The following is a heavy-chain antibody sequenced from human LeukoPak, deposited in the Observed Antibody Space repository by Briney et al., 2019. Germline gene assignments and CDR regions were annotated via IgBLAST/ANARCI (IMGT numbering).Heavy chain of an antibody. D-gene: IGHD3-22*01. CDR3: ARVPWEAYYYDSSGYFDY. J-gene: IGHJ4*02. CDR2: ICPILGIA. V-gene: IGHV1-69*04. Sequence: SVKVSCKASRGTFSSYAISWVQQAPGQGLEWMGRICPILGIANYAQKFQGRVTITADKSTSTAYMELSSLRSEDTAVYYCARVPWEAYYYDSSGYFDYCGQGTLVTVSS. CDR1: RGTFSSYA.